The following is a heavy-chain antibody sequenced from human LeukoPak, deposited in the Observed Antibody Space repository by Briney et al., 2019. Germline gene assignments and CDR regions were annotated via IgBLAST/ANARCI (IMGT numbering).Heavy chain of an antibody. CDR2: ISWNGGST. Sequence: PGGSLRLSCAAAGFTFDDYGMSWVRQAAGKGLEWVSGISWNGGSTNYADSVKGGFTISRDNAKNSLYLQMNSLRAEDTALYYCARDCSSTSCYPAWGQGTPVTVSS. CDR3: ARDCSSTSCYPA. V-gene: IGHV3-20*04. J-gene: IGHJ5*02. D-gene: IGHD2-2*01. CDR1: GFTFDDYG.